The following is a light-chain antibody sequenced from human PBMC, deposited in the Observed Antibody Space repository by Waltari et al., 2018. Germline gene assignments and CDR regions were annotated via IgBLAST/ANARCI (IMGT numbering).Light chain of an antibody. V-gene: IGLV3-27*01. CDR3: YSAADNNLV. J-gene: IGLJ2*01. CDR1: VLAKKY. Sequence: RITCSGDVLAKKYARWFQQKPGQAPVLVIYKDSERPSGIPERFSGSSSGTTVTLTISGAQVEDEADYYCYSAADNNLVFGGGTKLTVL. CDR2: KDS.